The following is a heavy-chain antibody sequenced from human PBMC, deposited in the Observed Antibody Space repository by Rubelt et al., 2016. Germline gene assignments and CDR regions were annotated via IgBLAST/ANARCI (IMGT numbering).Heavy chain of an antibody. J-gene: IGHJ4*02. Sequence: EVQLVESGGGLVQPGRSLRLSCAASGFTFSSHWMSWVRQAPGKGLEWVANIKQDGSEKYYVDSVKGRFTISRDNAKNSLYLQMNSLRAEDTAVYYCATRRSDYYDSSALDYWGQGTLVTVSS. D-gene: IGHD3-22*01. CDR2: IKQDGSEK. V-gene: IGHV3-7*01. CDR1: GFTFSSHW. CDR3: ATRRSDYYDSSALDY.